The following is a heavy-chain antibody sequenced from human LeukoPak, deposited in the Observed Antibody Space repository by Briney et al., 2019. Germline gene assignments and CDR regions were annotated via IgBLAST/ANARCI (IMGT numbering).Heavy chain of an antibody. Sequence: PSETLSLTCAVYGGSFSGYYWSWIRQPPGKGLEWIGEINHSGSTNYNPSLKSRVTISVDTSKNQFSLKLSSVTAADTAVYYCAREVRGYYDYVWGSYRHDYWGQGTLVTVSS. CDR2: INHSGST. CDR3: AREVRGYYDYVWGSYRHDY. J-gene: IGHJ4*02. CDR1: GGSFSGYY. V-gene: IGHV4-34*01. D-gene: IGHD3-16*02.